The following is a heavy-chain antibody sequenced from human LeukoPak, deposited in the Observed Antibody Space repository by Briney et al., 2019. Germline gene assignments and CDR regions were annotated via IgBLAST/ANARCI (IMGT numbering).Heavy chain of an antibody. CDR1: GYTFSTYY. V-gene: IGHV1-46*01. CDR3: ARDDYGDYGIDY. J-gene: IGHJ4*01. Sequence: ASVKVSCKASGYTFSTYYMQWVRQAPAQGLGWVGLINLSGGSTTYAEKFQGRVTLTRDTSTRTVYIQLSSLRSEDTAVYYCARDDYGDYGIDYWGQGTLVTVSS. D-gene: IGHD4-17*01. CDR2: INLSGGST.